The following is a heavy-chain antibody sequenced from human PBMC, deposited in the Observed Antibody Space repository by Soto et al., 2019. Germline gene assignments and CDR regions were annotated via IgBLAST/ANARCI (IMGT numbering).Heavy chain of an antibody. CDR2: ISVNNGNT. CDR3: ARVSSGWYYWFDP. Sequence: QVQLVQSGAEVKKPGASVKVSCKASGYTFTSYGISWVRQAPGQGLEWMGWISVNNGNTNYAQKLQGRVTMTTDTSTSTAYRELRSLRSDDTAVYYCARVSSGWYYWFDPWGQGTLVTVSS. D-gene: IGHD6-19*01. J-gene: IGHJ5*02. V-gene: IGHV1-18*01. CDR1: GYTFTSYG.